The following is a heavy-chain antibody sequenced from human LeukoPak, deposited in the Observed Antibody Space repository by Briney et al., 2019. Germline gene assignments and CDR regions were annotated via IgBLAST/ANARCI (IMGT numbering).Heavy chain of an antibody. Sequence: GGSLRLSCAASGFTFSSYAMHWVRQAPGKGLEWVAVISYDGSSKYYADSVKGRFTISRDNSKNTLYLQMNSLRAEDTAVYYCAAAVRSYGMDVWGQGTTVTVSS. CDR1: GFTFSSYA. CDR3: AAAVRSYGMDV. D-gene: IGHD6-25*01. J-gene: IGHJ6*02. CDR2: ISYDGSSK. V-gene: IGHV3-30-3*01.